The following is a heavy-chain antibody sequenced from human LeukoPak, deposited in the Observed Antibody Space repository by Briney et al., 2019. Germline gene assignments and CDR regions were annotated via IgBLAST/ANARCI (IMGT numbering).Heavy chain of an antibody. D-gene: IGHD3-10*01. J-gene: IGHJ4*02. CDR3: ARGGGFGSPPAY. CDR2: IYHSGSV. CDR1: GGSISSYY. V-gene: IGHV4-59*01. Sequence: SETLSLTCTVSGGSISSYYWSWIRQPPGKGLEWIGYIYHSGSVNYNPSIKSRVTISVDTTNNQFSLKLNSVTAADTAVYYCARGGGFGSPPAYWGQGTLVTVSS.